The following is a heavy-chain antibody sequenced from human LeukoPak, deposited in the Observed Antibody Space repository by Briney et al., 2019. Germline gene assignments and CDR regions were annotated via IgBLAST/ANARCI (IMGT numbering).Heavy chain of an antibody. CDR2: INPNSGGT. V-gene: IGHV1-2*02. Sequence: ASVKVSCKASGYTFTCYYMHWVRQAPGQGLEWMGWINPNSGGTNYAQKFQGRVTMTRDTSISTAYMELSRLRSDDTAVYYCARDGPDIVVVPAVKYWVNNWFDPWGQGTLVTVSS. J-gene: IGHJ5*02. CDR1: GYTFTCYY. D-gene: IGHD2-2*01. CDR3: ARDGPDIVVVPAVKYWVNNWFDP.